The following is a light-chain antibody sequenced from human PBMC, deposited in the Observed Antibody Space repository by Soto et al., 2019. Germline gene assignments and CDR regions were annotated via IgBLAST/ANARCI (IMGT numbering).Light chain of an antibody. CDR1: QAISSY. CDR2: ATS. CDR3: HKYNHAPT. V-gene: IGKV1-27*01. Sequence: DIQLTQSPSSLSASVGDRVTITCRASQAISSYLAWYQQKPGKVPELLIYATSTLHSGVPSRFSGCGSGTDFTXXISSLQPEDVATYYCHKYNHAPTFGGGTKVEIK. J-gene: IGKJ4*01.